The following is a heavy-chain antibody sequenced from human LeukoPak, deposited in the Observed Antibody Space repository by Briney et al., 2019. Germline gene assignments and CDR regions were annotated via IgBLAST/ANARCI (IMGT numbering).Heavy chain of an antibody. V-gene: IGHV1-2*02. CDR2: LNSESGGA. Sequence: GASVKVSCKASGYTFTDYYIHWVRQAPGQGPEWMGWLNSESGGAKYAQRFQARVTMTRDTSISAAYMELTRLRSDDTAMYYCARGGPTPRNVVAAAREYLQLWGQGSLVTVSS. CDR3: ARGGPTPRNVVAAAREYLQL. CDR1: GYTFTDYY. D-gene: IGHD2-21*02. J-gene: IGHJ1*01.